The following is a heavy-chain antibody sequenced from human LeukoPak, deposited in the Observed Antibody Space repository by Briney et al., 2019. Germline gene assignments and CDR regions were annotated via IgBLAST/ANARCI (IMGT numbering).Heavy chain of an antibody. CDR3: ARALYYYGSSGYCDI. CDR1: GGSISSYY. J-gene: IGHJ3*02. V-gene: IGHV4-59*01. CDR2: IYYSGST. Sequence: SETLSLTCTVSGGSISSYYWSWIRQPPGKGLEWIGYIYYSGSTNYNPSLKSRVTISVDTSKNQFSLKLSSVTAADTAVYYCARALYYYGSSGYCDIWGQGTMVTVSS. D-gene: IGHD3-22*01.